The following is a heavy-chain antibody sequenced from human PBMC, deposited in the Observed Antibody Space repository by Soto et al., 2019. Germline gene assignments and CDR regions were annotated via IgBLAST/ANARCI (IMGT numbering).Heavy chain of an antibody. CDR3: ARVFRGGSSYYDFWSGYYRDDAFDI. Sequence: VSVNLYCKAAGYTFTSYDINWVRQATGQGLEWMGWMNPNSGNTGYAQKFQGRVTMTRNTSISTAYMELSSLRSEDTAVYYCARVFRGGSSYYDFWSGYYRDDAFDIWGQGTMVTVSS. V-gene: IGHV1-8*01. J-gene: IGHJ3*02. CDR1: GYTFTSYD. CDR2: MNPNSGNT. D-gene: IGHD3-3*01.